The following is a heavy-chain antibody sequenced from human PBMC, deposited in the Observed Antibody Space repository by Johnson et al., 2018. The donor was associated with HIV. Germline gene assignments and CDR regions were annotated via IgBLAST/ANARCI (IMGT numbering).Heavy chain of an antibody. CDR3: AKDTVWSSGYYGGAFDI. D-gene: IGHD3-22*01. V-gene: IGHV3-66*01. J-gene: IGHJ3*02. CDR1: GFTFRRNY. Sequence: EVQLVESGGGFVQPGGSLTLSCLASGFTFRRNYMSWVRQAPGKGLEWVSVIYSAVRSYSADSVKGRLTLSRDNSNNTLYLQMNSLRVEDTAVYYCAKDTVWSSGYYGGAFDIWGQGTMVTVSS. CDR2: IYSAVRS.